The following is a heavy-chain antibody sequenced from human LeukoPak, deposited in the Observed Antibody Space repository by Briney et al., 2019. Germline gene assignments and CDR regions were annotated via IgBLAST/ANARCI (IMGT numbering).Heavy chain of an antibody. V-gene: IGHV1-46*01. D-gene: IGHD3-3*01. J-gene: IGHJ4*02. Sequence: ASVKVSCKASGYTFTSYYMHWVRQSPGQGLEWRGIINPSGGSTSYAQKFQGRVTMTRDTSTSTVYMELSSLRSEDTAVYYCARDRKDFWSGYYSYFDYWGQGTLVTVSS. CDR1: GYTFTSYY. CDR2: INPSGGST. CDR3: ARDRKDFWSGYYSYFDY.